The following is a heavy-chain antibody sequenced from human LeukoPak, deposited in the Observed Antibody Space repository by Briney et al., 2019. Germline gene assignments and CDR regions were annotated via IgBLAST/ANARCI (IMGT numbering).Heavy chain of an antibody. CDR3: ASRKLGNDY. J-gene: IGHJ4*02. CDR1: GGSISSYY. Sequence: SETLSLTCTVSGGSISSYYWSWIRQSPGKGLEWIGYIYYTGTSYNPSLKSRVTISADTSKNQFSLNLSSVTAADTAVYYCASRKLGNDYWGQGTLVTVSS. CDR2: IYYTGT. V-gene: IGHV4-59*01. D-gene: IGHD7-27*01.